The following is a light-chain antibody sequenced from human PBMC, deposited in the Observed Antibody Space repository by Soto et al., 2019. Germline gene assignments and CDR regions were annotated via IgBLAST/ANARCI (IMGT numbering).Light chain of an antibody. CDR1: SSNLGSGFD. CDR3: QSYDSSLSGHVV. V-gene: IGLV1-40*01. J-gene: IGLJ2*01. Sequence: QSVLTQPPSVSGAPGQRVTISCTGSSSNLGSGFDVQWYQQLPGTAPKLLIYYNDNRPSGVPDRFSGSKSGTSASLAITGLQADDEADYYCQSYDSSLSGHVVFGGGTQLT. CDR2: YND.